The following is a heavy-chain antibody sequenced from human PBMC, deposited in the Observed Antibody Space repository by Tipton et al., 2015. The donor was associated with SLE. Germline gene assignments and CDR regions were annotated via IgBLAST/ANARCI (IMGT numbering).Heavy chain of an antibody. J-gene: IGHJ6*02. CDR2: IRYDGSNE. V-gene: IGHV3-30*02. D-gene: IGHD4-17*01. CDR1: GFIFTSYG. Sequence: SLRLSCVASGFIFTSYGMHWVRQAPGKGLEWVGLIRYDGSNEFYSDSVKGRFTISRDNSRNTLYLQMNSLRPDDTAVYYCATSTVTTNPDYYYGMDVWGQGP. CDR3: ATSTVTTNPDYYYGMDV.